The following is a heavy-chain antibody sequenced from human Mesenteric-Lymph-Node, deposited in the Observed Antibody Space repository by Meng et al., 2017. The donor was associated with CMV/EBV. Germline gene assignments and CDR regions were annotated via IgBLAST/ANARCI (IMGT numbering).Heavy chain of an antibody. CDR2: IKSETDGGTT. Sequence: SCTASGLIFTNAWVSWVRQAPGKGLEWVGRIKSETDGGTTDYAEPVEGRFTISREDSIDTSYLQMNSLKTEDTAVYYCLIPGVIDYWGQGTVVTVSS. CDR3: LIPGVIDY. CDR1: GLIFTNAW. J-gene: IGHJ4*02. V-gene: IGHV3-15*01. D-gene: IGHD3-16*01.